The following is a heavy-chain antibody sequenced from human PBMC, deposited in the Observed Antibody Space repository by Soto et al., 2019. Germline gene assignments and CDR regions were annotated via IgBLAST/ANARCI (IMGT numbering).Heavy chain of an antibody. J-gene: IGHJ6*02. D-gene: IGHD4-17*01. CDR1: GFTFSSYA. CDR3: AKSYGDYPYYYYYGMDV. Sequence: EVPLLESGGGLVQPGGSLRLSCAASGFTFSSYAMSWVRQAPGKGLEWVSAISGSGGSTYYADSVKGRFTISRDNSKNTLYLQMNSLRAEDTAVYYCAKSYGDYPYYYYYGMDVWGQGTTVTVSS. V-gene: IGHV3-23*01. CDR2: ISGSGGST.